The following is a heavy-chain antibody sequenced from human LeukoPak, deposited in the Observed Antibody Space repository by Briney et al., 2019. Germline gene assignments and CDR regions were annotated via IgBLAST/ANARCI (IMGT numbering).Heavy chain of an antibody. Sequence: PSETLSLTCTVSGGSISGFYWSWIRQPPGKELQSIGSIFYSGSTNYNPSLKSRATISVDTSKNQFSLKLSSVTAADTAVYYCARQRFLEWYFDYWGQGTLVTVSS. CDR3: ARQRFLEWYFDY. CDR2: IFYSGST. CDR1: GGSISGFY. V-gene: IGHV4-59*08. D-gene: IGHD3-3*01. J-gene: IGHJ4*02.